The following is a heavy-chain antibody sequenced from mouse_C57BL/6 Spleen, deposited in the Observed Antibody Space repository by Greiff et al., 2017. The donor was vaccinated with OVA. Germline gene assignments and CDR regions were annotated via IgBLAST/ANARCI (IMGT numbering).Heavy chain of an antibody. CDR3: ARRGYDYDEDYYAMDY. J-gene: IGHJ4*01. D-gene: IGHD2-4*01. V-gene: IGHV1-52*01. CDR2: IDPSDSET. Sequence: VQLQQPGAELVRPGSSVKLSCKASGYTFTSYWMHWVKQRPIQGLEWIGNIDPSDSETQYNQKFKDKATLTVDKSSSTAYMQLSSLTSEDSAVYYCARRGYDYDEDYYAMDYWGQGTSVTVSS. CDR1: GYTFTSYW.